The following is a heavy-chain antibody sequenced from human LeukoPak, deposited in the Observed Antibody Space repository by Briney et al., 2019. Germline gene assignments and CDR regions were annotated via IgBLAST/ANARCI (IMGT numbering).Heavy chain of an antibody. J-gene: IGHJ4*02. CDR1: GFTLGDYA. CDR3: TSLRPTVTTY. CDR2: IRSKAYGGTT. D-gene: IGHD4-17*01. V-gene: IGHV3-49*03. Sequence: GGSLRLSCTASGFTLGDYAMSWFRQAPGKGLEWVGFIRSKAYGGTTEYAASVKGRFTISRDDSRSIAYLQMNSLKTEDTAVXXXTSLRPTVTTYWGQGTLVTVSS.